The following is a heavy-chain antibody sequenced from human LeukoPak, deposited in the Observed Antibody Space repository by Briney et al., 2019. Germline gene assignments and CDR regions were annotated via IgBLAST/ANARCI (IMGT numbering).Heavy chain of an antibody. CDR3: ARGWGGYEGPISNQFDY. CDR2: IYYSGST. CDR1: GGSISSGGYS. D-gene: IGHD5-12*01. J-gene: IGHJ4*02. Sequence: PSETLSLTCAVSGGSISSGGYSWSWIRQPPGKGLEWIGYIYYSGSTYYNPSLKSRVTISVDTSKNQFSLKLSSVTAADTAVYYCARGWGGYEGPISNQFDYWGQGTLVTVSS. V-gene: IGHV4-30-4*07.